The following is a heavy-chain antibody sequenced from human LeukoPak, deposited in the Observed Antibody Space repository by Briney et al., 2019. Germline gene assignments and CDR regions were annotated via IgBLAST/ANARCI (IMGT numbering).Heavy chain of an antibody. CDR1: GYTFTSYA. CDR3: ARDSRLKWTQYLFDF. J-gene: IGHJ4*02. D-gene: IGHD3/OR15-3a*01. Sequence: ASVKVSCKASGYTFTSYAMHWVRQAPGQRLEWMGWINAGNGNTKYSQKFQGRVTITRDTSASTAYMELSSLRSEDTAVYYCARDSRLKWTQYLFDFWGQGTLVTVSS. CDR2: INAGNGNT. V-gene: IGHV1-3*01.